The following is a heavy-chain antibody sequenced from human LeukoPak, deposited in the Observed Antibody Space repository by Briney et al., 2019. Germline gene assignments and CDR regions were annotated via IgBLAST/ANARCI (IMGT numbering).Heavy chain of an antibody. J-gene: IGHJ3*01. V-gene: IGHV3-23*01. Sequence: PGGSLRLSCVGSGFIFSSYDMGWVRQAPGKGLEWVSSIRRAGDRTYSAHSVRGQFTISRANSRNTMYLQMNSLKAEDTAVYYCARGESFAFDDWGQGTMVTVSS. CDR2: IRRAGDRT. CDR1: GFIFSSYD. CDR3: ARGESFAFDD.